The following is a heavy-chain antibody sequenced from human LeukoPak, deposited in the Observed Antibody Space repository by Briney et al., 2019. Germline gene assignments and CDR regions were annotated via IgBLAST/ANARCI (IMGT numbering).Heavy chain of an antibody. D-gene: IGHD6-19*01. J-gene: IGHJ4*02. V-gene: IGHV4-59*01. CDR2: ISYSGGT. CDR3: VFDY. CDR1: GGSISRYY. Sequence: KTSETLSLTCTVSGGSISRYYWSWIRQPPGKGLEWIGYISYSGGTNYNPSHKSRVTISVDTSKNQHYTAVYYCARDLDNSGWYVFDYWGQGMLVTVSS.